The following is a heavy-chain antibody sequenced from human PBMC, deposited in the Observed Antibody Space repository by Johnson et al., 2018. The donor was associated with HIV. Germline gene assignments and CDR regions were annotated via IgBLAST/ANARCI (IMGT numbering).Heavy chain of an antibody. CDR1: GFTFSSYP. CDR2: ISYDGSNK. CDR3: ARVRGGTGHGAFDI. J-gene: IGHJ3*02. V-gene: IGHV3-30*04. Sequence: QVQLVESGGGVVQPGRSLRLSCAASGFTFSSYPMHWVRQAPGKGLEWVAVISYDGSNKYYADSVKGRFTISRDNSKNTLYLQMNSLRTEDTAVYYCARVRGGTGHGAFDIWGQGTMVTVSS.